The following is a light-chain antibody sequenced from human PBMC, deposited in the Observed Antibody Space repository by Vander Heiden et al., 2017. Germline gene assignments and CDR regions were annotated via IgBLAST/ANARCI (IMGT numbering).Light chain of an antibody. CDR3: QQYGTAPRA. Sequence: EIVLTPSPGTLSLSPGERATLSCRTSQSVSSIYLAWYQQKHGQAPRLLNYGGSSRATGIPDRFSGSGSGTDFTLTINRLEPEDFAVYFCQQYGTAPRAFGQGTKLEIK. V-gene: IGKV3-20*01. J-gene: IGKJ2*01. CDR2: GGS. CDR1: QSVSSIY.